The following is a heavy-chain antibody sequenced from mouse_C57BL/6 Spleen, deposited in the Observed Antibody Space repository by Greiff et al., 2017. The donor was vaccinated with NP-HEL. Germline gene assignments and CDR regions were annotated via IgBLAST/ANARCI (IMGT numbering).Heavy chain of an antibody. V-gene: IGHV5-4*01. CDR2: ISDGGSYT. J-gene: IGHJ3*01. Sequence: EVKLVESGGGLVKPGGSLKLSCAASGFTFSSYAMSWVRQTPEKRLEWVATISDGGSYTYYPDNVKGRFTISRDNAKNNLYLQMSQLKSGDTAMYYCARDGGYDYDRFAYWGQGTLVTVSA. D-gene: IGHD2-4*01. CDR3: ARDGGYDYDRFAY. CDR1: GFTFSSYA.